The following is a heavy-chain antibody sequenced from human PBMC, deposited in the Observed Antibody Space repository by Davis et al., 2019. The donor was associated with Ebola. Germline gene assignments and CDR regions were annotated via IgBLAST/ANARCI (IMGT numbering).Heavy chain of an antibody. J-gene: IGHJ4*02. D-gene: IGHD2-2*01. CDR3: ARRQRGGYCSSTSCQGIYFDY. Sequence: SETLSLTCTVSGGSISSSSYYWGWIRQPPGKGLEWIGSIYYSGSTYYNPSLKSRVTISVDTSKNQFSLKLSSVTAADTAVYYCARRQRGGYCSSTSCQGIYFDYWGQGTLVTVSS. CDR2: IYYSGST. V-gene: IGHV4-39*01. CDR1: GGSISSSSYY.